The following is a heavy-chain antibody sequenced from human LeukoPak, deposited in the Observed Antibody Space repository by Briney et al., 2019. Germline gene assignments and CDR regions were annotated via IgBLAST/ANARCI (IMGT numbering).Heavy chain of an antibody. Sequence: SETLSLTCTVSGGSISSYYWSRIRQPPGKGLEWIGYIYYSGSTNYNPSLKSRVTISVDTSKNQFSLKLSSVTAADTAVYYCAREDSGYLDAFDIWGQGTMVTVSS. CDR2: IYYSGST. J-gene: IGHJ3*02. CDR1: GGSISSYY. V-gene: IGHV4-59*01. D-gene: IGHD3-22*01. CDR3: AREDSGYLDAFDI.